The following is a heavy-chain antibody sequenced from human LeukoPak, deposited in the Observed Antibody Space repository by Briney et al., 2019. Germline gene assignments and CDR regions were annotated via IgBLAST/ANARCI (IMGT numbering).Heavy chain of an antibody. J-gene: IGHJ3*02. Sequence: GRSLRLSCAASGFTFSSYAMHWVRQAPGKGLEWVAVISYDGSNKYYADSVKGRFTISRDNSKNTLYLQMNSLRAEDTAVYYCARPPGPTIFLVLSYAFDIWGQGTMVTVSS. CDR2: ISYDGSNK. V-gene: IGHV3-30-3*01. D-gene: IGHD3-9*01. CDR3: ARPPGPTIFLVLSYAFDI. CDR1: GFTFSSYA.